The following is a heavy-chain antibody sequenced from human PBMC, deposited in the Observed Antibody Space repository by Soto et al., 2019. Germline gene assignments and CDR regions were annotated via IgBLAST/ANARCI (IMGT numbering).Heavy chain of an antibody. D-gene: IGHD3-16*02. CDR2: IYYSGST. V-gene: IGHV4-31*03. CDR3: ARGVIH. Sequence: QVQLQESGPGLVKPSQTLSLTGPVSVGSFSSGVYYWSWIRQHPGKGLEWIGYIYYSGSTSYNPSLKSRVTISVDTSNNQFSLKLNSVTAADTAVYYCARGVIHWGQGTLVTVSS. CDR1: VGSFSSGVYY. J-gene: IGHJ4*02.